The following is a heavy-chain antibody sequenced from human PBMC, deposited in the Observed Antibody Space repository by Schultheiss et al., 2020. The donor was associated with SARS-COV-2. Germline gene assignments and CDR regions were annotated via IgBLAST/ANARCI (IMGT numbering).Heavy chain of an antibody. CDR1: GGSISSGGYY. J-gene: IGHJ4*02. V-gene: IGHV4-31*03. CDR2: IHYSGST. CDR3: ARGGASSLPFDY. Sequence: SQTLSLTCTVSGGSISSGGYYWSWIRQHPGKGLQWIGYIHYSGSTNYNPSLKSRVTISVDTSKNQFSLMLSSVTAADTAVYFCARGGASSLPFDYWGQGALVTVSS. D-gene: IGHD6-13*01.